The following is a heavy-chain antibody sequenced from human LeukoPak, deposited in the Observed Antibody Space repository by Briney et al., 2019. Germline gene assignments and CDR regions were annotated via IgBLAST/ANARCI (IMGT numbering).Heavy chain of an antibody. CDR2: INPNSGGT. CDR1: GYTFTVYY. V-gene: IGHV1-2*06. Sequence: ASVKVSCKASGYTFTVYYMHWVRQAPGQGLEWMGRINPNSGGTNYAQKFQGRVTMTRDTSISTAYMELSRLRSDDTAVYYCARVESGYYSFYWGQGTLVTVSS. J-gene: IGHJ4*02. D-gene: IGHD3-22*01. CDR3: ARVESGYYSFY.